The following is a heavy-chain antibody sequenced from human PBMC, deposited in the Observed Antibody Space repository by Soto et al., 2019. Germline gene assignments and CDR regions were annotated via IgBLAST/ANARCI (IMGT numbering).Heavy chain of an antibody. D-gene: IGHD3-3*01. Sequence: GGSLRLSCSASGFTFNVHNMNWVRQAPGKGLEWVSSVSSRSSYIYYSESVKGRFTISRDNARNSLYLQMNSLRAEDTAVYYCARDNVPSDFLDSWGQGTLVTVSS. CDR2: VSSRSSYI. J-gene: IGHJ4*02. CDR3: ARDNVPSDFLDS. CDR1: GFTFNVHN. V-gene: IGHV3-21*01.